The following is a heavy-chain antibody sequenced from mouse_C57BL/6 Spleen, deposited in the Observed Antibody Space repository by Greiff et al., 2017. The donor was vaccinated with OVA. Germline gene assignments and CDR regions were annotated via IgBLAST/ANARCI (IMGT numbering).Heavy chain of an antibody. D-gene: IGHD1-1*01. J-gene: IGHJ1*03. CDR3: ARYSLYYGSSYWYFDV. V-gene: IGHV3-8*01. CDR2: ISYSGST. Sequence: VQLQQSGPGLAKPSQTLSLTCSVTGYSITSDYWNWIRKFPGNKLEYIGYISYSGSTYYNPSLKSRISITRDTSKNQYYLQLNSVTTEDTATYYCARYSLYYGSSYWYFDVWGTGTTVTVSS. CDR1: GYSITSDY.